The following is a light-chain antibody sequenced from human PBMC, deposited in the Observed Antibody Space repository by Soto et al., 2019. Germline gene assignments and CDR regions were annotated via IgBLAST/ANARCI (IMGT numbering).Light chain of an antibody. Sequence: DIQMTQSPSTLSASVGDIGTITCRASQSISSYLNWYQQKPGRAPKLLIHSASALPSGVPSRFSGRGSGTEFTLTMSGLQPEDFATYYCQQGHSTPYTFGQGTKVDIK. V-gene: IGKV1-39*01. CDR2: SAS. J-gene: IGKJ2*01. CDR3: QQGHSTPYT. CDR1: QSISSY.